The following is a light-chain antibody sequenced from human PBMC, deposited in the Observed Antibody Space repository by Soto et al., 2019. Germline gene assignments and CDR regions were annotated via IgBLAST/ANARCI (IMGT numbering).Light chain of an antibody. CDR1: QSVSSSS. J-gene: IGKJ4*01. Sequence: EIVLTHSPGTLSLSPGERATLSCRASQSVSSSSLAWYQQKPGQAPRLLIYGASNRATGIPDRFSGSGSGTDFTLTISTLEPEDFAVFYCQQYGTSPLTFGGGTKVQIK. CDR3: QQYGTSPLT. CDR2: GAS. V-gene: IGKV3-20*01.